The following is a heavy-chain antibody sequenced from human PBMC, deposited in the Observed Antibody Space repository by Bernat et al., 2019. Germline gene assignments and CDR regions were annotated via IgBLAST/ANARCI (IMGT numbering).Heavy chain of an antibody. V-gene: IGHV4-39*01. J-gene: IGHJ4*02. Sequence: QLQLQESGPGLVKPSETLSLTCSVSGGSISSVNYYWVWIRQPPGKGLEWIGSIYYSGSTYYNPSLKSRVTISVDTSKNQFSLKLSSVTAADTAVYYCARLGLAAPGNRYFDYWGQGTLVTVSS. CDR1: GGSISSVNYY. D-gene: IGHD6-13*01. CDR2: IYYSGST. CDR3: ARLGLAAPGNRYFDY.